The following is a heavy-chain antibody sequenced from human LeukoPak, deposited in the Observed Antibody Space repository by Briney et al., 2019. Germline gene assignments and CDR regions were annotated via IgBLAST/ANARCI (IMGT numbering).Heavy chain of an antibody. CDR3: ARYRANPQL. D-gene: IGHD6-13*01. V-gene: IGHV3-7*01. CDR2: IKQDGSEQ. CDR1: GFTFSSYS. J-gene: IGHJ4*02. Sequence: GGSLRLSCAASGFTFSSYSMNWVRQAPGKGLEWVASIKQDGSEQYYVDSVKGRFTISRDNAKNSLYLQMNSLRVEDTAVYYCARYRANPQLWGQGTLVIVSS.